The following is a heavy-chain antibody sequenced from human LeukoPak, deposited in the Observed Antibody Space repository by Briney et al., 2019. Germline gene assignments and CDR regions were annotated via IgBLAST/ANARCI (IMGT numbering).Heavy chain of an antibody. Sequence: GGSLRLSCAASGFTFSTYWMTWVRQAPGKGLEWVSYISSSGSTIYYADSVKGRFTISRDNAKNSLYLQMNSLRAEDTAVYYCARRIGSLQCFDYWGQGTLVTVSS. D-gene: IGHD1-26*01. J-gene: IGHJ4*02. CDR3: ARRIGSLQCFDY. CDR2: ISSSGSTI. V-gene: IGHV3-48*04. CDR1: GFTFSTYW.